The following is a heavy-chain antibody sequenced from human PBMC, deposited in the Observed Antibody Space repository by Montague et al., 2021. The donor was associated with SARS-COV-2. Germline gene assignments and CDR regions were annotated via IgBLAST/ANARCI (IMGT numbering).Heavy chain of an antibody. Sequence: SRRLSCVASRFAFSSYSVNWVRQAPVKGLEWVSSISDSSNYIYYADSVKGRFTISRDNAKNSLYLQMNSLRAEDTAVYYCATESGSGWFDNWGQGTLVTVSS. J-gene: IGHJ5*02. D-gene: IGHD6-19*01. CDR2: ISDSSNYI. CDR3: ATESGSGWFDN. V-gene: IGHV3-21*01. CDR1: RFAFSSYS.